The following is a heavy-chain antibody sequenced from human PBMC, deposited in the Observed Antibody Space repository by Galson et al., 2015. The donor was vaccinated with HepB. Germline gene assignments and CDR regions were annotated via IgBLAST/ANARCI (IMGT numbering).Heavy chain of an antibody. Sequence: CAISGDSVSSNSGAWNWIRQSPSRGLEWLGRTYYRSKWYNDYAVSAKSRITINPDTSKNHFSLQLNSVTPEDTAVYYCATGTGTLDYWGQGTLVTVSS. D-gene: IGHD7-27*01. CDR2: TYYRSKWYN. CDR3: ATGTGTLDY. J-gene: IGHJ4*02. V-gene: IGHV6-1*01. CDR1: GDSVSSNSGA.